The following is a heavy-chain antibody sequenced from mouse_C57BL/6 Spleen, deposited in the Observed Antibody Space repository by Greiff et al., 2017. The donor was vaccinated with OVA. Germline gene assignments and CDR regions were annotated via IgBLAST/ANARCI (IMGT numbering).Heavy chain of an antibody. D-gene: IGHD2-3*01. J-gene: IGHJ2*01. CDR1: GYTFTSYG. Sequence: VQGVESGAELARPGASVKLSCKASGYTFTSYGISWVKQRTGQGLEWIGEIYPRSGNTYYNEKFKGKATLTADKSSSTAYMELRSLTSEDSAVYFCARRDGYSFDYWGQGTTLTVSS. CDR2: IYPRSGNT. V-gene: IGHV1-81*01. CDR3: ARRDGYSFDY.